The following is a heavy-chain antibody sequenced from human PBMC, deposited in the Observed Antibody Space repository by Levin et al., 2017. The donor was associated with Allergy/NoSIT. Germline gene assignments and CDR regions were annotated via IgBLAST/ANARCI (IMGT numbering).Heavy chain of an antibody. CDR3: ARFGLFRDDSSGYYYAYFQH. D-gene: IGHD3-22*01. Sequence: LRLSCTVSGGSISSGGYYWSWIRQHPGKGLEWIGYIYYSGSTYYNPSLKSRVTISVDTSKNQFSLKLSSVTAADTAVYYCARFGLFRDDSSGYYYAYFQHWGQGTLVTVSS. J-gene: IGHJ1*01. CDR2: IYYSGST. CDR1: GGSISSGGYY. V-gene: IGHV4-31*03.